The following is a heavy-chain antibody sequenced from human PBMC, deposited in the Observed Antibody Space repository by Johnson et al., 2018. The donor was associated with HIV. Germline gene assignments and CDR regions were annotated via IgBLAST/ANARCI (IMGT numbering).Heavy chain of an antibody. CDR1: FTFSSYD. CDR3: AKVDCGGDTCAGYDPFDL. Sequence: FTFSSYDMHWVRQGTGKGLEWVSAIGTAGDTYYPGSVRGRFTISRDNAKYTVDLQMNSLRVEDTAVYYCAKVDCGGDTCAGYDPFDLWGQGTKVTVSS. V-gene: IGHV3-13*01. D-gene: IGHD2-21*01. CDR2: IGTAGDT. J-gene: IGHJ3*01.